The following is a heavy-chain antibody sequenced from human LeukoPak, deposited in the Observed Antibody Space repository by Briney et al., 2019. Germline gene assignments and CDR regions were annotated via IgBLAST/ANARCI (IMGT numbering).Heavy chain of an antibody. Sequence: GGSLRLSCAASGFTFSSYSMNWVRQAPGKGLEWVSYISSSSSSTIYYADTVKGRFTISRDNAKNSLYLQMNSLRAEDTAVYYCARDRDHYYDIGMGSLDYWGQGTLVTVSS. D-gene: IGHD3-22*01. J-gene: IGHJ4*02. CDR3: ARDRDHYYDIGMGSLDY. V-gene: IGHV3-48*04. CDR1: GFTFSSYS. CDR2: ISSSSSSTI.